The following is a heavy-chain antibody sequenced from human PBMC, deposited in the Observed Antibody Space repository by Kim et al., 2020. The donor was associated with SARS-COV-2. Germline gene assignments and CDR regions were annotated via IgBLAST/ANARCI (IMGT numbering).Heavy chain of an antibody. J-gene: IGHJ4*02. CDR1: KFTFGYYW. D-gene: IGHD1-26*01. CDR3: AKNMDGSYYVPYD. V-gene: IGHV3-7*03. Sequence: GGSLRLSCVASKFTFGYYWMNWVRQAPGKALEWVANINQDGSEDYYADSVKGRFTISRDNAKNSMYLQLNSLRVDDTAVYYCAKNMDGSYYVPYDWGQGTLVTVSS. CDR2: INQDGSED.